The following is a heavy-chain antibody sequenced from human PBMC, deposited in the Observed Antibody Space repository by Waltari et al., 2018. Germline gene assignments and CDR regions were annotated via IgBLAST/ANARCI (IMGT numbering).Heavy chain of an antibody. J-gene: IGHJ6*02. CDR1: VGTFSSSA. V-gene: IGHV1-69*15. D-gene: IGHD2-15*01. CDR2: IIPIFGTA. Sequence: QVQLVQSGAEVKKPGSPVKVSCKACVGTFSSSALSWVRPAPGQGLEWMGRIIPIFGTANYAQKCQGRVTITADESTSTAYMELSSLRSEDTAVYYCARSPVAARTYYYYYGMDVWGQGTTVTVSS. CDR3: ARSPVAARTYYYYYGMDV.